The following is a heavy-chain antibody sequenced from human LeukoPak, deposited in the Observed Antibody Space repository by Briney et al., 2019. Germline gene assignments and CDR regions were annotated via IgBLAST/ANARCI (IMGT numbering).Heavy chain of an antibody. CDR2: IDASGNP. CDR3: ARGFEYSTSSRLGYYYFYMDV. D-gene: IGHD6-6*01. CDR1: GDSISSGTYY. V-gene: IGHV4-61*02. Sequence: PSETLSPTCTVSGDSISSGTYYWSWIRQPAGKGLEWIGRIDASGNPNYNPTLRSRLTMSVDTSKNQFSLNLRFVTAADTAVFYCARGFEYSTSSRLGYYYFYMDVWGIGTTVTVSS. J-gene: IGHJ6*03.